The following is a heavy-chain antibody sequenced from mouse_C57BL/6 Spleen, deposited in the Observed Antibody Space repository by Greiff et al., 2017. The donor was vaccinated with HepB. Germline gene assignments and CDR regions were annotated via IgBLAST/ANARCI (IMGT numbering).Heavy chain of an antibody. J-gene: IGHJ3*01. CDR2: IDPETGGT. V-gene: IGHV1-15*01. Sequence: VQLQQSGAELVRPGASVTLSCKASGYTFTDYEMHWVKQTPVHGLEWIGAIDPETGGTAYNQKFKGKAILTADKSSSTAYMELRSLTSEASAVYYCTSALHYYGRDWFAYWGQGTLVTVSA. CDR3: TSALHYYGRDWFAY. CDR1: GYTFTDYE. D-gene: IGHD1-1*01.